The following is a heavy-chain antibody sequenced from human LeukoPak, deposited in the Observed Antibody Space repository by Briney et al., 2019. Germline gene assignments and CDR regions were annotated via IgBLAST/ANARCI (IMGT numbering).Heavy chain of an antibody. Sequence: SETLSLTCAVYGGSFSGYYWSWIRQPPGKGLEWIGEINNSGSTNYNPSLKSRVTISVDTSKNQFSLKLSSVTAADTAVYYCARGKSYYTAIDYWGQGTLVTVSS. CDR3: ARGKSYYTAIDY. J-gene: IGHJ4*02. CDR1: GGSFSGYY. D-gene: IGHD3-10*01. CDR2: INNSGST. V-gene: IGHV4-34*01.